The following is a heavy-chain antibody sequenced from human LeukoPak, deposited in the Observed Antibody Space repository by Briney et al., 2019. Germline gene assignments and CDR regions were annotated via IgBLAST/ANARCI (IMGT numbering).Heavy chain of an antibody. CDR1: GFSLTTPTVS. CDR2: IDWDDDE. J-gene: IGHJ4*02. D-gene: IGHD1-26*01. CDR3: ARILGKFDLDY. Sequence: SGPALVKPTQALTLTCTVSGFSLTTPTVSMSWIRQPPGKALEWLARIDWDDDEYYTTSLRTRLTISKDTSKKQVVLTMTNMDPVDTATYYCARILGKFDLDYWGQGILVTVSS. V-gene: IGHV2-70*11.